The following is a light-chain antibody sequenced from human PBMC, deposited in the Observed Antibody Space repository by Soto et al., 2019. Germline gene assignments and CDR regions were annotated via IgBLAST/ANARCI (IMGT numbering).Light chain of an antibody. CDR1: QSLTNSY. CDR2: DIS. CDR3: QQYGSSEII. Sequence: ENLLTQSPGTLSLSPGDRATLFCRARQSLTNSYIAWYQQKPGQAPRLLIYDISSRATGIPDRFSGSVSGTDFTLTITRLEPEDFAVFYCQQYGSSEIIFGQGTRLEIK. J-gene: IGKJ5*01. V-gene: IGKV3-20*01.